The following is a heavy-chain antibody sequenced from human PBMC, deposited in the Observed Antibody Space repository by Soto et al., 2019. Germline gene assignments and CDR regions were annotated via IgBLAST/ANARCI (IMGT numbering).Heavy chain of an antibody. CDR1: GGSISSSSYY. D-gene: IGHD6-19*01. V-gene: IGHV4-39*01. J-gene: IGHJ4*02. CDR2: IYYSGST. CDR3: VPGPIDN. Sequence: PSETLSLTCTVSGGSISSSSYYWGWIRQPPGKGLEWIGSIYYSGSTYYNPSLKSRVTISVDTSKNQFSLKTEDTAVYFCGRTAAVPGPIDNWGQGTLVTVSS.